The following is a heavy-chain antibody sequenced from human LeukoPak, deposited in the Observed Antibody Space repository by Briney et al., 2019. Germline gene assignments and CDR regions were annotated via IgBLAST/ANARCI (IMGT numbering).Heavy chain of an antibody. J-gene: IGHJ4*02. V-gene: IGHV1-46*01. CDR1: GYTFTSYY. CDR2: INPSGGST. Sequence: ASVKVSCKASGYTFTSYYMHLVRQAPGQGLEWMGIINPSGGSTSYAQKFQGRVTMTRDTSTTTVYMELSSLRSEDTAVYYCARVDYYDSSGYGEEDYWGQGTLVTVSS. D-gene: IGHD3-22*01. CDR3: ARVDYYDSSGYGEEDY.